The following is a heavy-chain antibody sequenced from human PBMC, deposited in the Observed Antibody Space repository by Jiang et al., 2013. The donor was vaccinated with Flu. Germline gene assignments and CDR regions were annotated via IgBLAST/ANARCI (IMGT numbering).Heavy chain of an antibody. CDR3: ARLPRVDTAMGIFDY. CDR1: GGSISSSSYY. J-gene: IGHJ4*02. Sequence: YGSGLVKPSETLSLTCTVSGGSISSSSYYWGWIRQPPGKGLEWIGSIYYSGSTYYNPSLKSRVTISVDTSKNQFSLKLSSVTAADTAVYYCARLPRVDTAMGIFDYWGQGTLVTVSS. CDR2: IYYSGST. D-gene: IGHD5-18*01. V-gene: IGHV4-39*01.